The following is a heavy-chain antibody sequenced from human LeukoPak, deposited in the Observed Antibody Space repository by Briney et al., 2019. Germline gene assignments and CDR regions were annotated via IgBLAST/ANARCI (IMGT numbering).Heavy chain of an antibody. D-gene: IGHD4-17*01. Sequence: GGSLRLSCAAPGFTFNSYDMNWVRQAPGKGLEWVSTIRSSSSNMYYADSVKGRFTISRDNAKNSLYLQMNSLRAEDTAVYYCARGSTVTTNPLFDYWGQGTLVTVSS. V-gene: IGHV3-21*01. CDR2: IRSSSSNM. CDR1: GFTFNSYD. CDR3: ARGSTVTTNPLFDY. J-gene: IGHJ4*02.